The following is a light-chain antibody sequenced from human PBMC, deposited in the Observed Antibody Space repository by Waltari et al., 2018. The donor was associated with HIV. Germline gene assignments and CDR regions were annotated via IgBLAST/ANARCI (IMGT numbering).Light chain of an antibody. J-gene: IGLJ3*02. CDR1: SSDVCGSNS. CDR3: CSYAGSYSWV. V-gene: IGLV2-11*01. CDR2: DVS. Sequence: QSALTQPRSVSGSPGQSVTISCTGTSSDVCGSNSVSWYQQHPGKAPKLMIYDVSKRPSGVPDRFSGSKSGNTASLTISGLQAEDEADYYCCSYAGSYSWVFGGGTKLTVL.